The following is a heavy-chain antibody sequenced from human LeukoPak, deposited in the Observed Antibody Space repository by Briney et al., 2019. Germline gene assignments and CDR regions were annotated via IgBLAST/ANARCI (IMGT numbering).Heavy chain of an antibody. CDR3: ARERGGLAARPGNWFDP. V-gene: IGHV4-59*12. J-gene: IGHJ5*02. Sequence: SETLSLTCTVSGGSISSYYWSWIRQPPGKGLEWIGYIYYSGSTNYNPSLKSRVTISVDTSKNQFSLKLSSVTPEDTAVYYCARERGGLAARPGNWFDPWGQGTLVTVSS. CDR2: IYYSGST. D-gene: IGHD6-6*01. CDR1: GGSISSYY.